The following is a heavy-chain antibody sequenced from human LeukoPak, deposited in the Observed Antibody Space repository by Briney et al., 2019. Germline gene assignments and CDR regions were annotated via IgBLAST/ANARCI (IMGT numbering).Heavy chain of an antibody. CDR1: GFTFSSYW. V-gene: IGHV3-7*01. Sequence: PGGSLRLSCAASGFTFSSYWMSWVRQAPGKGLEWVANIKQDGSEKYYVDSVKGRFTISRDNAKNSLYLQMNSLRAEDTAVYYCARGPMVPSYYYYYYMDVWGKGTTVTVS. CDR3: ARGPMVPSYYYYYYMDV. D-gene: IGHD3-10*01. J-gene: IGHJ6*03. CDR2: IKQDGSEK.